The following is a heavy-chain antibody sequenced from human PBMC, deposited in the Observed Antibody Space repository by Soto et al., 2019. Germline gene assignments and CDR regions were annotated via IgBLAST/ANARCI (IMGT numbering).Heavy chain of an antibody. CDR2: ISGSGGST. CDR3: AKGPPATVTDLASFDY. J-gene: IGHJ4*02. V-gene: IGHV3-23*01. D-gene: IGHD4-17*01. Sequence: EVQLLESGGGLVQPGGSLRLSCAASGFTFSSYAMSWVRQAPGKGLEWVSAISGSGGSTYYADSVKGRFTISRDNSKNTLYLQMNSLRAEDTAVYYCAKGPPATVTDLASFDYWGQGTLVTVSS. CDR1: GFTFSSYA.